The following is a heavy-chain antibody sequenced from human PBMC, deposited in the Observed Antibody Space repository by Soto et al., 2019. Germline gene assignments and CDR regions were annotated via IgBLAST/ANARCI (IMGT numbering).Heavy chain of an antibody. J-gene: IGHJ4*02. V-gene: IGHV1-46*01. Sequence: GALVKVSCKASGYTFSSYYMHWVRQAPGQGLEWMGVINPSGDSTTYAQKFQGRVTMTKDTSTSTLYMELSSLRSEDTAVYYCARDWEFGFWGQGTLVTVSS. CDR1: GYTFSSYY. CDR3: ARDWEFGF. CDR2: INPSGDST. D-gene: IGHD3-10*01.